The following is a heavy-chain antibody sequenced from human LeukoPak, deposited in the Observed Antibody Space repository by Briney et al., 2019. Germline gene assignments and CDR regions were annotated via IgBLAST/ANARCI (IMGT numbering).Heavy chain of an antibody. D-gene: IGHD3-3*01. V-gene: IGHV4-34*01. CDR1: GGSFSGYY. Sequence: SETLSLTCAVYGGSFSGYYWSWIRQPPGKGLEWIGEINHSGSTNYNPSLKSRVTISVDTSKNQFSLKLSSVTAADTAVYYCARGGYDFWSGYYTGNRGSGYYFDYWGQGTLVTVSS. CDR3: ARGGYDFWSGYYTGNRGSGYYFDY. J-gene: IGHJ4*02. CDR2: INHSGST.